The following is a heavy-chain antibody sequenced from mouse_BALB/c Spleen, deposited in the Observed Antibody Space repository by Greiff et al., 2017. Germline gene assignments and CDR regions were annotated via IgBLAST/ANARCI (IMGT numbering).Heavy chain of an antibody. D-gene: IGHD1-1*01. Sequence: VQLQQSGAELAKPGASVKMSCKASGYTFTSYWMHWVKQRPGQGLEWIGYINPSTGYTEYNQKFKDKATLTADKSSSTAYMQLSSLTSEDSAVYYCARGVYYYGSQYYFDYWGQGTTLTVSS. CDR1: GYTFTSYW. J-gene: IGHJ2*01. V-gene: IGHV1-7*01. CDR3: ARGVYYYGSQYYFDY. CDR2: INPSTGYT.